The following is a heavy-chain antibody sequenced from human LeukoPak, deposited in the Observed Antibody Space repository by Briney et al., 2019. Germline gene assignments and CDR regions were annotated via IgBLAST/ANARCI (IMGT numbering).Heavy chain of an antibody. CDR1: GFTFSSYA. D-gene: IGHD3-22*01. CDR2: ISGGGGST. V-gene: IGHV3-23*01. CDR3: AKWGDDSSGYYYPGD. Sequence: GGSLRLSCAASGFTFSSYAMSWVRQAPGKGLEWVSGISGGGGSTYYAGSVKGRFTISRDNSKNTLYLQMNSLRSEDTAVYYCAKWGDDSSGYYYPGDWGQGTLVTVSS. J-gene: IGHJ4*02.